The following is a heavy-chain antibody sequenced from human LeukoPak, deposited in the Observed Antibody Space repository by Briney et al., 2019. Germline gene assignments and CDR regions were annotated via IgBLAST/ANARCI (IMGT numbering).Heavy chain of an antibody. Sequence: PGGSLRLSCAASGFTFSSYAMSWVRQAPGKGLEWVSAISGSGGSTYYADSVKGRFTISRDNSKNTLYLQMNSLRAEDTAVYYCARGPARSSGWYRSGWFDPWGQGTLVTVSS. V-gene: IGHV3-23*01. D-gene: IGHD6-19*01. CDR2: ISGSGGST. J-gene: IGHJ5*02. CDR1: GFTFSSYA. CDR3: ARGPARSSGWYRSGWFDP.